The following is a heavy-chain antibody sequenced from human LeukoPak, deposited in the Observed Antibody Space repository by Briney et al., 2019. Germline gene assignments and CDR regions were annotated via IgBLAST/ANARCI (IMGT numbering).Heavy chain of an antibody. CDR1: GGPFSSYT. Sequence: ASVKVSCKASGGPFSSYTINWVRLVPGQGLEWMGRIFPIIDMANYAQKFHGRVTIIADKSTNTANMELSSLRPEDTAVYYCARGRGEMATIKGCAFDIWGQGTMVTVSS. CDR3: ARGRGEMATIKGCAFDI. J-gene: IGHJ3*02. V-gene: IGHV1-69*02. CDR2: IFPIIDMA. D-gene: IGHD5-24*01.